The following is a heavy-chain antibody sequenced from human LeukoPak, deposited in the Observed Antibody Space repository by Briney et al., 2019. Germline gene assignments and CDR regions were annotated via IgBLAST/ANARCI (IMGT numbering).Heavy chain of an antibody. CDR2: IDTSGNT. V-gene: IGHV4-4*07. CDR1: GGSISSYY. CDR3: ARDRITMVRENWFDP. Sequence: SETLSLTCTVSGGSISSYYWSWIRQPAGKGLEWIGRIDTSGNTNYKPSLKSRVTMSVDTSKNQFSLKLSSVTAADTAVYYCARDRITMVRENWFDPWGQGTLVTVSS. D-gene: IGHD3-10*01. J-gene: IGHJ5*02.